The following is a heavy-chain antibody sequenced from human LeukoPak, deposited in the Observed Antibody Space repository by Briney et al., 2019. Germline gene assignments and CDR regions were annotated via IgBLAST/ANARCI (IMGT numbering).Heavy chain of an antibody. CDR2: INHSGST. D-gene: IGHD2-15*01. Sequence: SETLSLTCAVYGGSFSGYYWSWIRQPPGKGLEWIGEINHSGSTNYNPSPKSRVTISVDTSKNQFSLKLSSVTAADTAVYYCARQYCSGGSCHETYYYYGMDVWGQGTTVTVSS. CDR3: ARQYCSGGSCHETYYYYGMDV. CDR1: GGSFSGYY. V-gene: IGHV4-34*01. J-gene: IGHJ6*02.